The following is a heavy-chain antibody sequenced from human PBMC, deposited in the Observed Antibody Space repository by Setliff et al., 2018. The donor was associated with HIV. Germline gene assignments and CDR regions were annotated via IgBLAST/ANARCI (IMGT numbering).Heavy chain of an antibody. CDR3: ARHAGQQLDSYYYYYMDV. D-gene: IGHD6-13*01. J-gene: IGHJ6*03. CDR1: GGSINSTSYY. V-gene: IGHV4-39*01. CDR2: LHYSGSP. Sequence: SETLSLTCTVSGGSINSTSYYWGWIRQPPGKGLEWIGSLHYSGSPYYNPSLKSRVTISVDTSRNQFSLKLTSVTAADTAIYYCARHAGQQLDSYYYYYMDVWGKGTTVTVSS.